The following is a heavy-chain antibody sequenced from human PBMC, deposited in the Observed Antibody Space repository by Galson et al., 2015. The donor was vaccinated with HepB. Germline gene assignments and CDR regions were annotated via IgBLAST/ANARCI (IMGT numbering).Heavy chain of an antibody. Sequence: SVKVSCKASGYTFTSNAMNWVRQAPGQGLEWMGWINTNTGNPTYAQGFTGRFVFSLDTSVSTAYLQISSLKAEDTAVYYCARGKYCCSTSCYEARNAVDMWGQGTMVTVSS. CDR1: GYTFTSNA. J-gene: IGHJ3*02. CDR2: INTNTGNP. D-gene: IGHD2-2*01. V-gene: IGHV7-4-1*02. CDR3: ARGKYCCSTSCYEARNAVDM.